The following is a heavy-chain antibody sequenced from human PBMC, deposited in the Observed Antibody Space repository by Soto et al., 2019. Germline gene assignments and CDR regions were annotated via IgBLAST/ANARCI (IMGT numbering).Heavy chain of an antibody. CDR2: IYYSGST. CDR3: ARFMTTVTYYYYYYGMDV. D-gene: IGHD4-17*01. V-gene: IGHV4-59*08. CDR1: GGSISSYY. Sequence: SETLSLTCTVSGGSISSYYWSWIRQPPGKGLEWIGYIYYSGSTNYNPSLKSRVTISVDTSKNQFSLKLSSVTAADTAVHYCARFMTTVTYYYYYYGMDVWGQGTTVTVSS. J-gene: IGHJ6*02.